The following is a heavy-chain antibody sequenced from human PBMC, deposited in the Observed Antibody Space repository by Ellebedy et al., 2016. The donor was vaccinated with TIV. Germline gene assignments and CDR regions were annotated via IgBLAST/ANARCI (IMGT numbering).Heavy chain of an antibody. Sequence: GGSLRLSXAASGFTFSSYWMSWVRQAPGKGLEWVANIKQDGSEKYYVDSVKGRFTISRDNAKNSLYLQMNSLRAEDTAVYYCARPHYDILTGYYYWGQGTLVTVSS. CDR2: IKQDGSEK. CDR1: GFTFSSYW. D-gene: IGHD3-9*01. J-gene: IGHJ4*02. CDR3: ARPHYDILTGYYY. V-gene: IGHV3-7*01.